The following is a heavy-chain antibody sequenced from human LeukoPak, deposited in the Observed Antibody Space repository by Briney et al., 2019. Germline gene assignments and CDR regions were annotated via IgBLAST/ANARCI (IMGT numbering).Heavy chain of an antibody. CDR1: GGSISSYY. V-gene: IGHV4-4*07. CDR2: IYTSGST. CDR3: ARDPEIPAAYTSLYYYYGMDV. J-gene: IGHJ6*02. D-gene: IGHD2-2*01. Sequence: PSETLSLTCTVSGGSISSYYWSWIRQPAGKGLEWIGRIYTSGSTNYNPSLKSRVTMSVDTSKNQFSLKLSSVTAADTAVYYCARDPEIPAAYTSLYYYYGMDVWGQGTTVTVSS.